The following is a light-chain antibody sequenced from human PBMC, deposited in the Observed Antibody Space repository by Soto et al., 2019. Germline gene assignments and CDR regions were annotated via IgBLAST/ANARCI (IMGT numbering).Light chain of an antibody. Sequence: QSVLTQPPSVPAAPGQGVTISCSGTDSNIGKNYVSWYQQFPGTVPKVLIYDNNNRPSGIPDRFSGSKSGTSVTLGITGLQTGDEADYYCGTWDSSLSAVVFGAGTKVTVL. CDR2: DNN. CDR3: GTWDSSLSAVV. V-gene: IGLV1-51*01. J-gene: IGLJ1*01. CDR1: DSNIGKNY.